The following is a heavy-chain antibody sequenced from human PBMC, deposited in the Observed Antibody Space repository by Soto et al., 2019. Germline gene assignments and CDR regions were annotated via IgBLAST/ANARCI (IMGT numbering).Heavy chain of an antibody. D-gene: IGHD7-27*01. V-gene: IGHV3-23*01. CDR2: INDRGDTT. CDR3: CLGWYFDR. J-gene: IGHJ2*01. CDR1: GFTFANFA. Sequence: EEQLLESGGGLVQPGGSLRLSCVVSGFTFANFAMSWVRQAPGKGLEWVSTINDRGDTTYYADSVKGRFTISRDNSKNTLYLPMNSLSAEDTAVYACCLGWYFDRWGRGTLVSVSS.